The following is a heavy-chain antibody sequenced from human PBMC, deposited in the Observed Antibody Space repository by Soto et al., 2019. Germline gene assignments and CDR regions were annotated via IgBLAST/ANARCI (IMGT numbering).Heavy chain of an antibody. CDR2: IDPSDSYT. CDR1: GYSFTSYW. J-gene: IGHJ6*02. Sequence: GESLKISCKGSGYSFTSYWISWVRQMPGKGLEWMGRIDPSDSYTNYSPSFQGHVTISADKSISTAYLQWSSLKASDTAMYYCARTYPSSPSCYTYYFGMDVWGQGITVTDS. V-gene: IGHV5-10-1*01. D-gene: IGHD2-2*02. CDR3: ARTYPSSPSCYTYYFGMDV.